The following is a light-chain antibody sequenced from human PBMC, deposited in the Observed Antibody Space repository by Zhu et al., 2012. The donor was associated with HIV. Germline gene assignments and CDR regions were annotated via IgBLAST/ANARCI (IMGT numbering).Light chain of an antibody. Sequence: EIVLTQSPGTLSLSPGERATLSCRASQSVSRSYLAWYQQKPGQAPRPLIYGASDRASGVPDRFSGSGSGTDFTLTISRLEPEDFAVYYCHQYDNSWTFGQGTKVEIK. CDR1: QSVSRSY. CDR3: HQYDNSWT. CDR2: GAS. V-gene: IGKV3-20*01. J-gene: IGKJ1*01.